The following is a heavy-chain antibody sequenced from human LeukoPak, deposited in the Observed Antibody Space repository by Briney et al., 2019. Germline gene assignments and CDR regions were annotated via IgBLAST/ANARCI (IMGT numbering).Heavy chain of an antibody. CDR2: IYYSGST. D-gene: IGHD3-22*01. Sequence: SETLSLTCTVSGGSISSSSYYWGWIRQPPGKGLEWIGSIYYSGSTYYNPSFKSRVTISVDTSKNQFSLKLSSVTAADTAVYYCATSMIVVVPDAFDIWGQGTMVTVSS. CDR1: GGSISSSSYY. CDR3: ATSMIVVVPDAFDI. V-gene: IGHV4-39*07. J-gene: IGHJ3*02.